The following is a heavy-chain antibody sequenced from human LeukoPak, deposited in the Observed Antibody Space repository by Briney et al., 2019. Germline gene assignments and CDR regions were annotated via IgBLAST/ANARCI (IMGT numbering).Heavy chain of an antibody. CDR2: IYPGESDT. V-gene: IGHV5-51*01. CDR1: GYRLTSYW. Sequence: GGSLQISFKGSGYRLTSYWIGWVRPLPGKGLEGMGIIYPGESDTRYSPSCQGQVNISADKSNSTAYLQWSSLKASDTAMYYCARLLGYSSSWYYFDYWGQGTLVTVSS. J-gene: IGHJ4*02. D-gene: IGHD6-13*01. CDR3: ARLLGYSSSWYYFDY.